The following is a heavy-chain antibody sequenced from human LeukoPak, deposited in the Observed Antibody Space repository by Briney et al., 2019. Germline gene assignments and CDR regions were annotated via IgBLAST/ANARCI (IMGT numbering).Heavy chain of an antibody. CDR2: IIPILGIA. D-gene: IGHD4-17*01. CDR1: GGTFSSYA. V-gene: IGHV1-69*04. Sequence: GSSVKVSCKASGGTFSSYAISWVRQAPGQGLEWMGRIIPILGIANYAQKFQGRVTITADKSTSTAYMELSSLRSEDTAVYYCARDPPVDYGDHIPPSGYNWFDPWGQGTLVTVSS. J-gene: IGHJ5*02. CDR3: ARDPPVDYGDHIPPSGYNWFDP.